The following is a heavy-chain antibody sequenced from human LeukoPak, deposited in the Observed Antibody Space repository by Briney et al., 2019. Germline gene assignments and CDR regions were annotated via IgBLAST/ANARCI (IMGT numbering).Heavy chain of an antibody. J-gene: IGHJ4*02. D-gene: IGHD1-1*01. CDR3: ARSDDRYFDC. V-gene: IGHV4-4*02. CDR2: IFHSGFT. CDR1: GDSISSAHW. Sequence: SETLSLTCAVSGDSISSAHWWSWVRQPPGKGLEWIAEIFHSGFTNYNPSLDSRVTISVDKSKNQFSLTLSSVTAADTAVYYCARSDDRYFDCWGQGTLVTVSS.